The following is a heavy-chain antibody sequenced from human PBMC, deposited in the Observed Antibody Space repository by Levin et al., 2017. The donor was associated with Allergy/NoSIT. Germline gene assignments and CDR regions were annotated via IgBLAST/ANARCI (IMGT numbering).Heavy chain of an antibody. V-gene: IGHV3-74*01. Sequence: GESLKISCAASGFTFSNYYMHWVRQAPGKGLVWVSRVISDGSITYYADSVKGRFTISRDNAGNTLYLQMNSLRAEDTAVYYCARGGCSSTSCLDNWGQGILVTVSS. CDR1: GFTFSNYY. CDR3: ARGGCSSTSCLDN. CDR2: VISDGSIT. D-gene: IGHD2-2*01. J-gene: IGHJ4*02.